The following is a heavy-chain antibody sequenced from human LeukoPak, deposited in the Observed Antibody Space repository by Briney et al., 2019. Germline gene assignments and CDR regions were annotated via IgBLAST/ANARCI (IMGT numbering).Heavy chain of an antibody. CDR1: GFTFSSYG. D-gene: IGHD2-21*02. CDR3: AKGAPRAAYCGGDCYKYYYMDV. Sequence: GGPLRLSCAASGFTFSSYGMHWVRQAPGKGLEWVAVISYDGSNKYYADSVKGRFTISRDNSKNTLYLQMNSLRAEDTAVYYCAKGAPRAAYCGGDCYKYYYMDVWGKGTTVTVSS. J-gene: IGHJ6*03. CDR2: ISYDGSNK. V-gene: IGHV3-30*18.